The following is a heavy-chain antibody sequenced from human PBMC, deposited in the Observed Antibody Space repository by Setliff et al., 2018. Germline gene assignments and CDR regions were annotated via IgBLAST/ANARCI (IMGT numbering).Heavy chain of an antibody. CDR2: ISTGSTTM. Sequence: LSLTCAASGFTFRHYVMHWVRQAPGKGLEWVSYISTGSTTMYYGDSVKGRFTISRDNGKNSLFLQMTSLRVEDTAVYYCVRARAVIISAAFDLWGLGTAVTVSS. V-gene: IGHV3-48*01. D-gene: IGHD6-6*01. J-gene: IGHJ3*01. CDR1: GFTFRHYV. CDR3: VRARAVIISAAFDL.